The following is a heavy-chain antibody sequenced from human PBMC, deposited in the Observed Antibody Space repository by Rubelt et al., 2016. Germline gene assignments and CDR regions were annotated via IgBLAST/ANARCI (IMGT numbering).Heavy chain of an antibody. J-gene: IGHJ6*02. D-gene: IGHD4-17*01. CDR3: ARATVTTSGYYGMDV. Sequence: VQLLESGGGLVQPGGSLRLSCAVSGFTFSSFGMHWVRQAPGRGLEWVASIWYDGSNENYGDSVKDRFTISRDNSQDTLYLQMNSLRVDDTAVYYCARATVTTSGYYGMDVWGQGTRVTVSS. CDR1: GFTFSSFG. V-gene: IGHV3-33*01. CDR2: IWYDGSNE.